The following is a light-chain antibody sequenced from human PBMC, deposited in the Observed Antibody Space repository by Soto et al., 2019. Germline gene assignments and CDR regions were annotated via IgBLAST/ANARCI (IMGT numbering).Light chain of an antibody. Sequence: QSVLTQPPSASSTPGQTVTISCSGSTSNIGTFYVYWYQHLPGTAPKLLIYLGDQRASGVSDRFSGSKSGTSASLAINGLRSDDEADYYCAAWDDSLNGPLFGGGTKLTVL. J-gene: IGLJ2*01. CDR2: LGD. V-gene: IGLV1-47*02. CDR3: AAWDDSLNGPL. CDR1: TSNIGTFY.